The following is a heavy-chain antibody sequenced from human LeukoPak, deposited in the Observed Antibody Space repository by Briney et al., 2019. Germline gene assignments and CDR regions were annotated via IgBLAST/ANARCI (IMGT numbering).Heavy chain of an antibody. D-gene: IGHD6-19*01. CDR1: GGSISSSSYY. V-gene: IGHV4-39*07. Sequence: PSETLSLTCTVSGGSISSSSYYWGWLRQPPGKGLEWIGSIYHSGSTYYNPSLKSRVTISVDTSKNQFSLKLSSVTAADTAVYYCARVSGWYLPFDYWGQGTLVTVSS. CDR3: ARVSGWYLPFDY. J-gene: IGHJ4*02. CDR2: IYHSGST.